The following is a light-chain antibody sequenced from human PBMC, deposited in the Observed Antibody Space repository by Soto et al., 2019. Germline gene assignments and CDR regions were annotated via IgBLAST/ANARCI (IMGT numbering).Light chain of an antibody. J-gene: IGLJ1*01. V-gene: IGLV3-25*03. CDR1: ALPKKY. Sequence: SYELTQSPSVSVYPGQTARITCSGDALPKKYVYWYQLRPGQAPLLIVYKDNERPSGIPERFSGSSSGPTATLTISGVQAEDEADYYCQSIDGTGSLYVFGGGTKVTVL. CDR2: KDN. CDR3: QSIDGTGSLYV.